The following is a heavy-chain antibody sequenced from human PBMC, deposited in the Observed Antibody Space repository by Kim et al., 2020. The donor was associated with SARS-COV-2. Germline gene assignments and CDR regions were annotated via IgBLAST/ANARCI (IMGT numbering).Heavy chain of an antibody. V-gene: IGHV4-39*01. CDR3: AKHRFRGSGYYDAFDI. D-gene: IGHD3-22*01. J-gene: IGHJ3*02. Sequence: SLKSRVTISVDTSKNQFSLKLSSVTAADTAVYYCAKHRFRGSGYYDAFDIWGQGTMVTVSS.